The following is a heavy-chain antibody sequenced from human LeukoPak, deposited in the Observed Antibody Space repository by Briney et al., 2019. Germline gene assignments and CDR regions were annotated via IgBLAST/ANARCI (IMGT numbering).Heavy chain of an antibody. Sequence: GSLRLSCAASGFGFSRYWMHWVRQAPGTGLKWVSRIYRDGSTTDYADSVKGRFTISRDNAKTSLYLHMNSLRAEDTALYYCARLSAYYYGSYFYYYMEVWGKGTTVTVSS. D-gene: IGHD3-10*01. CDR3: ARLSAYYYGSYFYYYMEV. CDR1: GFGFSRYW. CDR2: IYRDGSTT. J-gene: IGHJ6*03. V-gene: IGHV3-74*01.